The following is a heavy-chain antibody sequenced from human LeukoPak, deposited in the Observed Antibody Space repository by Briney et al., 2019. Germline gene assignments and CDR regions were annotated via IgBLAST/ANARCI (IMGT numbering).Heavy chain of an antibody. J-gene: IGHJ4*02. CDR2: ISWDGGST. D-gene: IGHD3-10*01. V-gene: IGHV3-43D*03. Sequence: GGSLRLSCAASGFTFDDYAMHWVRQAPGKGLEWVSLISWDGGSTYYADSVKGRFTISRDNSKNSLYLQMNSLRAEDTAVYYCAKDLRMGPYYYGSGSSPFDYWGQGTLVTVSS. CDR3: AKDLRMGPYYYGSGSSPFDY. CDR1: GFTFDDYA.